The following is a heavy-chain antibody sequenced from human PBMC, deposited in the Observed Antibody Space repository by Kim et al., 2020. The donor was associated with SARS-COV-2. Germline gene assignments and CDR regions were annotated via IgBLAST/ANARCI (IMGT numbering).Heavy chain of an antibody. J-gene: IGHJ3*02. CDR1: GYTFTRYG. V-gene: IGHV1-18*01. Sequence: ASVKVSCKDSGYTFTRYGISWVRQAPGQGLEWMGWISAYNGNTNYAQKLQGRVTMTTDTSTSTAYMELRSLRSDDTAVYYCASNLGPKDIVVPGSEFHDAFDIWGQGTMVTFSS. CDR3: ASNLGPKDIVVPGSEFHDAFDI. D-gene: IGHD2-2*01. CDR2: ISAYNGNT.